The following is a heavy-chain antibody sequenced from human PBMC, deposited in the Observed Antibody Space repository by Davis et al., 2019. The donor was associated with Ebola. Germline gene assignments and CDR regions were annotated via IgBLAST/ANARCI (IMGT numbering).Heavy chain of an antibody. V-gene: IGHV1-69*04. CDR2: IIPILGIA. CDR1: GGTFSSYT. D-gene: IGHD6-13*01. J-gene: IGHJ4*02. CDR3: AREGDSSSWVSHIDY. Sequence: AASVKVSCKASGGTFSSYTISWVRQAPGQGLEWMGRIIPILGIANYAQKFQGRVTITADKSTSTAYMELSSLRSEDTAVYYCAREGDSSSWVSHIDYWGQGTLVTVSS.